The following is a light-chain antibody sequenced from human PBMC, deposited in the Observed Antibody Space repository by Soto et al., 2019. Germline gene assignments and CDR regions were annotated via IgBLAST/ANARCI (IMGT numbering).Light chain of an antibody. V-gene: IGKV1-39*01. CDR2: TAS. J-gene: IGKJ1*01. Sequence: DIQMTQSPSSLSASVGDRVTITCRASQSISTYLHWYQEKPGEAPKLLIYTASSLQSRVPSRFSGSGSETDFTLTISSLQPEDSATYYCQQSYSTPRTFGQGTKVEIK. CDR3: QQSYSTPRT. CDR1: QSISTY.